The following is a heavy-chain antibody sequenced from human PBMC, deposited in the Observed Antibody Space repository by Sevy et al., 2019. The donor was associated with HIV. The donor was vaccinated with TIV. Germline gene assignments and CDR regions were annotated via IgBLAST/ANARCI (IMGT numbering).Heavy chain of an antibody. D-gene: IGHD1-20*01. CDR1: GLSFTNAW. V-gene: IGHV3-15*01. CDR2: IKSNHEGGTA. CDR3: TTDAGMTPWYALQH. J-gene: IGHJ1*01. Sequence: GGSLRLSCAASGLSFTNAWMRWVRQAPGEGLEWVGRIKSNHEGGTADYAAPVRGRFTISRDDSKNTLFLQLSSLKIEDTAVYYCTTDAGMTPWYALQHWGRGTLVTVSS.